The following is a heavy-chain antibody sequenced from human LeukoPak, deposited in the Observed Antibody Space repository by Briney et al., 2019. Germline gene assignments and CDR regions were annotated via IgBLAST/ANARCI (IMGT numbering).Heavy chain of an antibody. V-gene: IGHV4-59*01. J-gene: IGHJ4*02. D-gene: IGHD6-13*01. CDR2: IYYSGST. CDR1: GGSISSYY. CDR3: ARRLGVAAAGPSFDY. Sequence: SSETLSLTCTVSGGSISSYYWSWIRQPPGKGLEWIGYIYYSGSTNYNPSLKSRVTISVDTSKNQFSLKLSSVTAADTAVYYCARRLGVAAAGPSFDYWGQGTLVTVSS.